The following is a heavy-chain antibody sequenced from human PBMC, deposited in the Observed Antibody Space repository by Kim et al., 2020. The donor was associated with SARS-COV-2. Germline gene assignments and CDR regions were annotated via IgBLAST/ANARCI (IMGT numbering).Heavy chain of an antibody. CDR1: GGSISSSSYY. CDR3: ASNGGNSAFDAFDI. Sequence: SETLSLTCTVSGGSISSSSYYWGWIRQPPGKGLEWIGSIYYSGSTYYNPSLKSRVTISVDTSKNQFSLKLSSVTAADTAVYYCASNGGNSAFDAFDIWGQGTMVTVSS. D-gene: IGHD2-21*02. CDR2: IYYSGST. V-gene: IGHV4-39*01. J-gene: IGHJ3*02.